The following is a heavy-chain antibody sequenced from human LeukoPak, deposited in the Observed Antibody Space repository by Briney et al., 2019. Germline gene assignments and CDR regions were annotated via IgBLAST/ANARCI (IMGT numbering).Heavy chain of an antibody. CDR1: GGTFSSYA. Sequence: GASVTVSCKASGGTFSSYAISWVRQAPGQGLEWMGGIIPIFGTANYAQKFQGRVTITADESTSTAYMELSSLRSEDTAVYYCARERGLYYYDSSGLDYWGQGTLVTVSS. V-gene: IGHV1-69*13. CDR3: ARERGLYYYDSSGLDY. D-gene: IGHD3-22*01. J-gene: IGHJ4*02. CDR2: IIPIFGTA.